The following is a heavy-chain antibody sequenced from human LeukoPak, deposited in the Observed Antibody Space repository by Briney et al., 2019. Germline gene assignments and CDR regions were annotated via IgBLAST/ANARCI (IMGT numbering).Heavy chain of an antibody. V-gene: IGHV3-21*01. Sequence: GGSLRLSCAASGFNFNTYTMNWVRQAPGKGLEWVSSISSDSSYIYYADAVHGRFTISRDNAKNSLYLQMNSLRAEDTAVYYCARGGYYFDYWGQGTLVTVSS. CDR1: GFNFNTYT. D-gene: IGHD2-15*01. CDR2: ISSDSSYI. J-gene: IGHJ4*02. CDR3: ARGGYYFDY.